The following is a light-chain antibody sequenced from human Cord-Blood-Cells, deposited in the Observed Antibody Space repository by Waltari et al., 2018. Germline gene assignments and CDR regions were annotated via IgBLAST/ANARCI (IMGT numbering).Light chain of an antibody. CDR3: QQYYSTPLT. CDR1: QSVLYSSNNKNY. CDR2: WAS. V-gene: IGKV4-1*01. J-gene: IGKJ4*01. Sequence: DIVMTQSPDSLAVSLGERATINCKSSQSVLYSSNNKNYLAWYQQKPGQPAKLLMYWASTRESGVPDQCSGSGSGTDFTLTISSLQAEDVAVYYCQQYYSTPLTFGGGTKVEIK.